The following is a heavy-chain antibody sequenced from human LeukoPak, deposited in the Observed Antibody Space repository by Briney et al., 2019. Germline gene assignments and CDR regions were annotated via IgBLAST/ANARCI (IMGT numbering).Heavy chain of an antibody. J-gene: IGHJ4*02. CDR2: LNPNGGYT. CDR3: ARTPAGGPFDN. D-gene: IGHD4-23*01. Sequence: ASVKVSCKASGYTFTGYYMHWVRQAPGQGLEWMAWLNPNGGYTDSAQKFQGRVTMTRDTSITTAYLELSSLRSDDTAVYYCARTPAGGPFDNWGQGTLVTVSS. CDR1: GYTFTGYY. V-gene: IGHV1-2*02.